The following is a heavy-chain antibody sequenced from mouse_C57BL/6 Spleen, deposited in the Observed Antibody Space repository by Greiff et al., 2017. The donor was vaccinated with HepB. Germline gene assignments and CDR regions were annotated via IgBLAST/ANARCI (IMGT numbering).Heavy chain of an antibody. CDR1: GFSFTSYG. D-gene: IGHD4-1*01. V-gene: IGHV2-6-1*01. J-gene: IGHJ4*01. CDR2: IWSDGST. Sequence: VQWVESGPGLVAPSQSLSITCTVSGFSFTSYGVHWVRQPPGTGLEWLVVIWSDGSTTYNSALKSRLSISKDNSKSQVFVKMNSRQTDDTAMYYCARHVWDGYAMDYWGQGTSVTVSS. CDR3: ARHVWDGYAMDY.